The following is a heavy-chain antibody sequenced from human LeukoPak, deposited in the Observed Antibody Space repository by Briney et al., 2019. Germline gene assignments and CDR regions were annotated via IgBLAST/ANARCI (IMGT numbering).Heavy chain of an antibody. V-gene: IGHV3-74*01. CDR1: GFTFSSYW. J-gene: IGHJ4*02. D-gene: IGHD6-6*01. CDR3: AGGSLAYFDL. Sequence: GGSLRLSCAASGFTFSSYWMHWVRQAPGKGLVWVSRINSDGSSKSYADSVKGRFTISRDNAKNTLYVPVNSQTASDTAVYYLAGGSLAYFDLWGQGTLVSVSS. CDR2: INSDGSSK.